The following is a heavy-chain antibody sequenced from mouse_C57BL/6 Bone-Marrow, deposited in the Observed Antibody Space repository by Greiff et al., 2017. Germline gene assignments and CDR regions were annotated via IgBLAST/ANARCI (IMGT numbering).Heavy chain of an antibody. V-gene: IGHV5-6*01. CDR2: ISIGGSYT. CDR1: GFTFSSYG. Sequence: EVQGVESGGDLVKPGGSLKLSCAASGFTFSSYGMSWVRHPPDKRLEWVATISIGGSYTYYPDSVKGRFAISRDNAKNTLYLQMSSLKSEDTAMYYCARRLRWYFDIWGTGTTVTVSA. D-gene: IGHD1-1*01. CDR3: ARRLRWYFDI. J-gene: IGHJ1*03.